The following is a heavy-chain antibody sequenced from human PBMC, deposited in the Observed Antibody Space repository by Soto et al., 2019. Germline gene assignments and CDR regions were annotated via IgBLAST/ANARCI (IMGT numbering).Heavy chain of an antibody. J-gene: IGHJ3*02. Sequence: EVQLVESGGGLVQPGGSLRLSCAASGFTFSSYWMHWVRQAPGKGLVWVSRINSDGSSTSYADSVKGRFTIPRDNAKNTLYLQMNSLRAEDTAVYYCAREVVEQWRRADAFDIWGQGTMVTVSS. CDR2: INSDGSST. CDR3: AREVVEQWRRADAFDI. V-gene: IGHV3-74*01. D-gene: IGHD6-19*01. CDR1: GFTFSSYW.